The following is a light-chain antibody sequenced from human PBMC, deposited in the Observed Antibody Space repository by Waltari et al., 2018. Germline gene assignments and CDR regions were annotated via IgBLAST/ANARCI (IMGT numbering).Light chain of an antibody. Sequence: AIRITQSPSSLSASTGDRVTITCRASQGVSHHLAWYQQKPRKAPKLLIYITSTLQSGVPSRFSGSGSGTDFTLTIDGLQSEDFATYCCLQYDSYPWTFGQGTKVEIK. V-gene: IGKV1-8*01. CDR2: ITS. CDR1: QGVSHH. J-gene: IGKJ1*01. CDR3: LQYDSYPWT.